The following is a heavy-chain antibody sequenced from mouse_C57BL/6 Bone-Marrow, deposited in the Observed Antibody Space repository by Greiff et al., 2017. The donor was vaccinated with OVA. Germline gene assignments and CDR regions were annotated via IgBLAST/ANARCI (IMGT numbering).Heavy chain of an antibody. Sequence: QVQLKESGPGLVQPSQSLSITCTVSGFSLTSYGVHWVRQSPGKGLEWLGVIWSGGSTDYNAAFISRLSISKDNSKSQVFFKMNSLQADDTAIYYCARKGYVPYYYAMDYWGQGTSVTVSS. CDR2: IWSGGST. CDR1: GFSLTSYG. D-gene: IGHD3-1*01. V-gene: IGHV2-2*01. CDR3: ARKGYVPYYYAMDY. J-gene: IGHJ4*01.